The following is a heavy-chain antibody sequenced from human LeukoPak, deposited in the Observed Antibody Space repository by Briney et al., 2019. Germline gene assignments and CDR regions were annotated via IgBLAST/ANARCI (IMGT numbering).Heavy chain of an antibody. CDR3: ARGFWQQLAFYYYYGMDV. J-gene: IGHJ6*02. CDR2: INHSGST. V-gene: IGHV4-34*01. D-gene: IGHD6-13*01. CDR1: GGSFSGYY. Sequence: PSETLSRTCAVYGGSFSGYYWSWIRQPPGKGLEWIGEINHSGSTNYNPSLKSRVTISVDTSKNQFSLKLSSVTAADTAVYYCARGFWQQLAFYYYYGMDVWGQGTTVTVSS.